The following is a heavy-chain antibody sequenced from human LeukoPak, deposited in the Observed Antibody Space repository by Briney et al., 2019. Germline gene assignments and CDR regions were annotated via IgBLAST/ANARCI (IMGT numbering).Heavy chain of an antibody. CDR1: GFTFSSYW. J-gene: IGHJ4*02. D-gene: IGHD4-23*01. Sequence: GGSLRLSCAASGFTFSSYWMNWVRQAPGKGLVWVSRIASDGSSTTYADSVKGRFSISRDNAKNTLYLLMNSLRVEDTAVYCCARGRPHGNDYWGQGTLVTVSS. V-gene: IGHV3-74*01. CDR2: IASDGSST. CDR3: ARGRPHGNDY.